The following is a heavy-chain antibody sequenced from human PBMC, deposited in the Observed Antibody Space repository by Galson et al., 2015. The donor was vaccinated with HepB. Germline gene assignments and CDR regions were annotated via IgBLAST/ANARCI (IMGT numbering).Heavy chain of an antibody. CDR1: GFTFSSYG. Sequence: SLRLSCAASGFTFSSYGMHWVRQAPGKGLEWVAVISYDGSNKYYADSVKGRFTISRDNSRNTLYLQMNSLRAEDTAVYYCAKGLDIVVLEDAFDIWGQGTMVTVSS. J-gene: IGHJ3*02. CDR3: AKGLDIVVLEDAFDI. D-gene: IGHD2-2*01. V-gene: IGHV3-30*18. CDR2: ISYDGSNK.